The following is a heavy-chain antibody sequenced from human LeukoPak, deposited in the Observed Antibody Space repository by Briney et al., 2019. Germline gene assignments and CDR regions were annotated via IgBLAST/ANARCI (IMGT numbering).Heavy chain of an antibody. J-gene: IGHJ4*02. Sequence: PGGSLRLSCAASGFIFSSYAMSWVRQAPGKGLEWVSAISGSGGSTYYADSVKGRFTISRDNSKNTLYLQMNSLRAEDTAVYYCARQLQQWLGMFDYWGQGTLVTVSS. CDR3: ARQLQQWLGMFDY. V-gene: IGHV3-23*01. D-gene: IGHD6-19*01. CDR1: GFIFSSYA. CDR2: ISGSGGST.